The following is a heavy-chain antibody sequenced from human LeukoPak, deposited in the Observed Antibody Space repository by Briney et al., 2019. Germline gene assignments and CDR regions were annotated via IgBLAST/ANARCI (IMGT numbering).Heavy chain of an antibody. J-gene: IGHJ6*02. CDR1: GFTLSTYE. CDR3: ATLSDRNFYYSYGLDV. CDR2: IGRYGVTT. V-gene: IGHV3-48*03. D-gene: IGHD1-14*01. Sequence: GGSLRLSCAAPGFTLSTYERNWVRQAPAKGLEWVAYIGRYGVTTYYADSVKGRFTISGDNAKNSLNLQMNSLRAEDTAVYYCATLSDRNFYYSYGLDVWGQGTTVTVS.